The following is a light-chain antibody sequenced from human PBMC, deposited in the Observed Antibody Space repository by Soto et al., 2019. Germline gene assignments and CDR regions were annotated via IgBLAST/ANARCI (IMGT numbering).Light chain of an antibody. V-gene: IGKV2D-29*02. Sequence: DVVMTQTPVSLSVTPGQPASISCKSSQSLLHSDGKTYLYRYLQKAGQSPQLLIYEISNRVSGVPDRFSGSGSGTDFTLKISRVEAEDVGVYYCMQSIQVPFTFGQGTRLQIK. J-gene: IGKJ5*01. CDR1: QSLLHSDGKTY. CDR3: MQSIQVPFT. CDR2: EIS.